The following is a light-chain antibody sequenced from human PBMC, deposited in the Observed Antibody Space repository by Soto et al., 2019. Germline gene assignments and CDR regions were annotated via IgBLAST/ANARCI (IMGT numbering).Light chain of an antibody. Sequence: EIVLTQSPATLSLSPGERATLSCRTSQSVSSYFAWYQQKPGRAPRLLIYDASNRATGIPARFIGSGSGTDFPLTISSLEPEDFAVYYCQQRSNWPITLGQGTRLEIK. CDR3: QQRSNWPIT. J-gene: IGKJ5*01. CDR2: DAS. CDR1: QSVSSY. V-gene: IGKV3-11*01.